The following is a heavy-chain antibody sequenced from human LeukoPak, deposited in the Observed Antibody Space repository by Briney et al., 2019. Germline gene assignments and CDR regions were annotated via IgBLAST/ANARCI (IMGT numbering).Heavy chain of an antibody. Sequence: PGGSLRLSCAASGFTFSSYSMNWVRQAPGKGLEWVAVMSFDGLNKYYGDSVKGRFTISRDNSKNTVYLQMNSLRAKDTAVYYCARGATELWFGTYHFDYWGQGTPVTVSS. CDR1: GFTFSSYS. CDR3: ARGATELWFGTYHFDY. D-gene: IGHD3-10*01. J-gene: IGHJ4*02. CDR2: MSFDGLNK. V-gene: IGHV3-30*03.